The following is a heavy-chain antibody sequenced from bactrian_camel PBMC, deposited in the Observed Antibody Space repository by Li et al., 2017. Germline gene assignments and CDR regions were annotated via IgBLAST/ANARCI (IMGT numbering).Heavy chain of an antibody. J-gene: IGHJ4*01. V-gene: IGHV3S53*01. D-gene: IGHD1*01. Sequence: HVQLVESGGGSVQAGGSLRLSCGASGSIYGDACVGWLRQAPGKEREGVAAIDSDGIASYADSVKGRFTFSRDDAKNAVYLQMKRLKPEDTALYFCAASSVGWSVIEYCGQGTQVTVS. CDR1: GSIYGDAC. CDR2: IDSDGIA. CDR3: AASSVGWSVIEY.